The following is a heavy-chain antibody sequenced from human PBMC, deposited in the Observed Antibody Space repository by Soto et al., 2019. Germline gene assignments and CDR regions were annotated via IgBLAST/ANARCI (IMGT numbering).Heavy chain of an antibody. CDR2: IYSSGTT. J-gene: IGHJ4*02. D-gene: IGHD3-22*01. V-gene: IGHV3-53*01. CDR1: GLDVSTNY. CDR3: ARGTSGYSF. Sequence: GSLRLSCAVSGLDVSTNYMNWVRQAPGKGLEWVSMIYSSGTTYYAASVKGRFTISRDKSKNTLYLQMNSLRADDTAVYYCARGTSGYSFWGQGTLVTVSS.